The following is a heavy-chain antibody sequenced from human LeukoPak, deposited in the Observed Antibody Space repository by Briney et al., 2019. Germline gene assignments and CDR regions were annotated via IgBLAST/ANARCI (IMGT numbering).Heavy chain of an antibody. CDR3: ARGHSAYYYNFDY. J-gene: IGHJ4*02. V-gene: IGHV4-61*01. D-gene: IGHD3-22*01. CDR2: IYNTGST. Sequence: PSETLSLTCTVFGGSVSSGSYSWSWIRQPPGKGLQWIGYIYNTGSTNHNPSLKSRVTMSVDTSKNQFSLNLSSVTAADTAVYYCARGHSAYYYNFDYWGQGTLVTVSS. CDR1: GGSVSSGSYS.